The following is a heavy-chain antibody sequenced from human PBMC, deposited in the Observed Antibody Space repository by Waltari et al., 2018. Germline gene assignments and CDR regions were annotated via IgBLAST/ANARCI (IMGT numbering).Heavy chain of an antibody. J-gene: IGHJ4*02. Sequence: QVQLVQSGSELKKPGASVKVSCKASGYIFTNYAMNWVRQAPGQGLEWMGWISTNTGTPTLAHGFTGRFVFSLDTSVSTAYLQISSRKAEDTAVYYCARGIQLWGRGSWYFDDWGQGTLVTVSS. V-gene: IGHV7-4-1*02. D-gene: IGHD5-18*01. CDR1: GYIFTNYA. CDR3: ARGIQLWGRGSWYFDD. CDR2: ISTNTGTP.